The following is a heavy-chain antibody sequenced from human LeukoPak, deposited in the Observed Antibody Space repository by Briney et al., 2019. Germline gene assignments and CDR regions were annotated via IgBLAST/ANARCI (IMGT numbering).Heavy chain of an antibody. D-gene: IGHD4-17*01. CDR2: INAGNGNT. V-gene: IGHV1-3*01. CDR3: ARGVDYGDYGDY. Sequence: GASVKVSCKASGYTFTSYAMHWVRQAPGQRLEWMGWINAGNGNTKYSQKFQGRVTITRDTSASTAYMELSSLRSEDTAVYYCARGVDYGDYGDYWGQGTLVTVSS. J-gene: IGHJ4*02. CDR1: GYTFTSYA.